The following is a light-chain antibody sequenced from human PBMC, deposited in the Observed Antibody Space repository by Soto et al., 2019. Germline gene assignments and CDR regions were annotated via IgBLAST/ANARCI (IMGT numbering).Light chain of an antibody. Sequence: DIQMTQSPSSLSASVGDRVTITCRASQGISNYLAWYQQKPGKVPKLLIYAASTLQSAVPSRFSGSGSGTDYTLTISSLQPEDVATYYCQTYNSALWTFGQGTKVEIK. CDR2: AAS. V-gene: IGKV1-27*01. J-gene: IGKJ1*01. CDR3: QTYNSALWT. CDR1: QGISNY.